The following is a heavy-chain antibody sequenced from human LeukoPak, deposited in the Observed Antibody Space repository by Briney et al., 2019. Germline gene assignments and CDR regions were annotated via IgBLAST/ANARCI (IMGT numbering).Heavy chain of an antibody. Sequence: SVKVSRKASGFTFTSSAVQWVRQARGQRLEWIGWIVVVSGNTNYAQKFQERVTITRDMSTSTAYMELSSLRSEDTAVYYCAADRGYYDSSGYLLGAFDIWGQGTMVTVSS. CDR1: GFTFTSSA. CDR3: AADRGYYDSSGYLLGAFDI. D-gene: IGHD3-22*01. CDR2: IVVVSGNT. V-gene: IGHV1-58*01. J-gene: IGHJ3*02.